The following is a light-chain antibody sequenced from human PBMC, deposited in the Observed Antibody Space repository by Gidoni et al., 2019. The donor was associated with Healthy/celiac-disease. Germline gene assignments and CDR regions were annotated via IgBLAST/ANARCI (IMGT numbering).Light chain of an antibody. Sequence: DIQMTQSPSTLSASVGDRVTIPCRASQSISSWLAWYQQKPGKAPKLLIYKASSLESGVPSRFSGSGSETEFTLTISSLQPDDFATYYCQQYNSYKSNTFGQGTKLEIK. CDR2: KAS. CDR1: QSISSW. CDR3: QQYNSYKSNT. J-gene: IGKJ2*01. V-gene: IGKV1-5*03.